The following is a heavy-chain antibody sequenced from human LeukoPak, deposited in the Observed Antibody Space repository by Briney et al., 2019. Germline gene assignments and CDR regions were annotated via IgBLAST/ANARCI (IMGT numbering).Heavy chain of an antibody. Sequence: PGGSLRLSCAASGFTFSTYWMGWVRQAPGKGLEWVGKIKPGGSEKDHVDSVKGRFTISRDNAKNSLYLQLNSLRPEDTAVYYCARSRFYFDYCGQRTLVTASS. J-gene: IGHJ4*02. CDR1: GFTFSTYW. CDR3: ARSRFYFDY. V-gene: IGHV3-7*01. CDR2: IKPGGSEK.